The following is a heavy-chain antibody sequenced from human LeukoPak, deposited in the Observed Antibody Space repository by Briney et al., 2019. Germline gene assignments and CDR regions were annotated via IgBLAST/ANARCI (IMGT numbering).Heavy chain of an antibody. CDR3: ARSNQADDY. CDR1: GFTFSSYW. J-gene: IGHJ4*02. D-gene: IGHD1-14*01. Sequence: PGRSLRLSCAASGFTFSSYWMHCVRQSPGKALVWVARINPGGSSITYADSVKGRFTISRDNAKNTLYLQMDSLRAEDTGVYYCARSNQADDYWGQGTLVTVSS. CDR2: INPGGSSI. V-gene: IGHV3-74*01.